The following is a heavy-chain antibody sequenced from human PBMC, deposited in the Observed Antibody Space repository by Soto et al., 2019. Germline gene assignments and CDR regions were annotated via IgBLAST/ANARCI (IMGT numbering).Heavy chain of an antibody. CDR1: GFTFSSYS. D-gene: IGHD6-13*01. J-gene: IGHJ6*02. CDR2: ISSSSSTI. V-gene: IGHV3-48*02. CDR3: ARDREKYSGGGYGGGGRHYYGMDV. Sequence: EVQLVESGGGLVQPGGSLRLSCAASGFTFSSYSMNWVRQAPGKGLEWVSYISSSSSTIYYADSVKGRFTISRDNAKNSLYRQMNSLRDEDRAVYYCARDREKYSGGGYGGGGRHYYGMDVWGQGTTVTVSS.